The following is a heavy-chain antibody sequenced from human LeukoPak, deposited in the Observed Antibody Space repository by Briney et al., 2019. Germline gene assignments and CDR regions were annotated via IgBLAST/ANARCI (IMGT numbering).Heavy chain of an antibody. V-gene: IGHV3-23*01. CDR2: ISGSGGST. Sequence: QTGGSLRLSCAASGFTFSSYAMSWVRQAPGKGLEWVSAISGSGGSTYYADSVKGRFTISGDNSKNTLYLQMNSLRAEDTAVYYCAKVRSSSWYGFAAFDIWGQGTMVTVSS. CDR3: AKVRSSSWYGFAAFDI. CDR1: GFTFSSYA. D-gene: IGHD6-13*01. J-gene: IGHJ3*02.